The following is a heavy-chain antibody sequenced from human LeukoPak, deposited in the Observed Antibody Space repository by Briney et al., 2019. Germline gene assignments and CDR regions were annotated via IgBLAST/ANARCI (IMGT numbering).Heavy chain of an antibody. J-gene: IGHJ5*02. CDR2: INAGNGNT. CDR3: ARDFYQWIDGSGSYYPPNDNWFDP. CDR1: GYTFTSYG. D-gene: IGHD3-10*01. Sequence: GASVKVSCKASGYTFTSYGISWVRQAPGQRLEWMGWINAGNGNTKYSQKFQGRVTITRDTSASTAYMELSSLRSEDTAVYYCARDFYQWIDGSGSYYPPNDNWFDPWGQGTLVTVSS. V-gene: IGHV1-3*01.